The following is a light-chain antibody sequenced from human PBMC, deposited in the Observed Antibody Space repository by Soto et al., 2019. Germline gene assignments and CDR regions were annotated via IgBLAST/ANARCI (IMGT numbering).Light chain of an antibody. CDR2: EVS. CDR3: CAYAGSSTYVV. V-gene: IGLV2-23*02. J-gene: IGLJ2*01. Sequence: QSALTQPASVSGSPGQSITISCTGTSCDVGSYNLVSWYQQHPGKAPKLMIYEVSKRPSGVSKRFSGSKSGNTASLTISGLQAEDESDYYCCAYAGSSTYVVFGGGTKLAVL. CDR1: SCDVGSYNL.